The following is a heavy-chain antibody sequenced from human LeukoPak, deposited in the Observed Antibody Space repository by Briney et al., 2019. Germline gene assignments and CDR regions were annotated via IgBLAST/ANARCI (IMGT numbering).Heavy chain of an antibody. J-gene: IGHJ4*02. Sequence: SETLSLTCTVSDGSISSYYWSWSRQPPGKGLEWIGYIYYSGSTNYNPSLKSRVTISVDTSKNQFSLKLSSVTAADTAVYYCATLDGYNLGLSYWGQGTLVTVSS. D-gene: IGHD5-24*01. CDR2: IYYSGST. CDR1: DGSISSYY. V-gene: IGHV4-59*08. CDR3: ATLDGYNLGLSY.